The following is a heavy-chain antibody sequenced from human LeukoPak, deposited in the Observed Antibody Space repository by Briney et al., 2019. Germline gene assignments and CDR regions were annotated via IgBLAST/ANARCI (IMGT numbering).Heavy chain of an antibody. CDR3: ASQAWGAWNNLDY. CDR1: GYTFTGYY. D-gene: IGHD1/OR15-1a*01. Sequence: GASVKVSCKASGYTFTGYYMHWVRQAPGQGLEWMGWINPKSGGTNYAQKFQGRVTMTRDTSISTAYMELSRLRSDDTAVYYCASQAWGAWNNLDYWGQGTLVTVSS. V-gene: IGHV1-2*02. J-gene: IGHJ4*02. CDR2: INPKSGGT.